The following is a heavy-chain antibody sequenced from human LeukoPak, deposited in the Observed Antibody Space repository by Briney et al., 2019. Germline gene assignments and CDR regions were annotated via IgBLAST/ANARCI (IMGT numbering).Heavy chain of an antibody. CDR1: GFTFSSYA. J-gene: IGHJ4*02. CDR2: ISVSDGST. Sequence: PGGSLRLSCAASGFTFSSYAMSWVRQAPGKGLEWVSAISVSDGSTYYADSVKGRFTISRDNSKNTLYLQMNSLRAEDAAVYYCAKAVTFSYFDYWGQGTLVTVSS. D-gene: IGHD3-10*01. V-gene: IGHV3-23*01. CDR3: AKAVTFSYFDY.